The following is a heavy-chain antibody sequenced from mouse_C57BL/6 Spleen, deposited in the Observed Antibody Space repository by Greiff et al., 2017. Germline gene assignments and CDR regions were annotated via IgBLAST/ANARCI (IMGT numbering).Heavy chain of an antibody. Sequence: VQLQQPGAELVRPGSSVKLSCKASGYTFTSYWMHWVKQRPIQGLEWIGNIDPSDSETHYNQKFKDKATLTVDKSSSTAYMQLSSLASEDSAVYYCARGDDYRNPLWYFEGWGTGTTVTVAA. J-gene: IGHJ1*03. D-gene: IGHD2-5*01. CDR2: IDPSDSET. CDR1: GYTFTSYW. V-gene: IGHV1-52*01. CDR3: ARGDDYRNPLWYFEG.